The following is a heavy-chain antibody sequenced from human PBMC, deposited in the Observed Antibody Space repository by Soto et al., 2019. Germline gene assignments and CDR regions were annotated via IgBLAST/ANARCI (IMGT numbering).Heavy chain of an antibody. V-gene: IGHV4-34*01. CDR2: INHSGST. CDR3: ARLTPVVVVTATGRGYFDY. D-gene: IGHD2-21*02. Sequence: QVQLQQWGAGLLKPSETLSLTCAVYGGSFSGYYWSWIRQPPGKGLEWIGEINHSGSTNYNPSLKGRVTISVDTSKNQFSLKLSSVTAADTAVYYCARLTPVVVVTATGRGYFDYWGQGTLVTVSS. CDR1: GGSFSGYY. J-gene: IGHJ4*02.